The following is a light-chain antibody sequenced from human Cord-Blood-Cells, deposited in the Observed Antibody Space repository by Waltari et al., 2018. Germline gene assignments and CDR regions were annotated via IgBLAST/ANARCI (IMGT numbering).Light chain of an antibody. CDR1: QSISSY. CDR3: QQSYSTPWT. V-gene: IGKV1-39*01. CDR2: AAS. J-gene: IGKJ1*01. Sequence: DIQMTQSPSSLSASVGDRVTITCRASQSISSYLNWYQQKPGKALKLLIYAASSLQSGVASRFSGSGSGTDVTLTISRLQPEDFATDDCQQSYSTPWTFGQGTKVEIK.